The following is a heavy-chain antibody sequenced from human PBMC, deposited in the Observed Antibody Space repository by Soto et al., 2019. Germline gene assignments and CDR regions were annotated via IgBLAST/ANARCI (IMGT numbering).Heavy chain of an antibody. D-gene: IGHD3-22*01. Sequence: QVQLQESGPGLVKPSQTLSLTCTVSGGSISSGGYHCNWIRQRPGQGLEWIGYVFYSGSTYYNPYLDSRLSMSVETSKTQFSLTLRSVTAADMAVYYCARARDSSGLAFDSWGQGTIVTVSS. J-gene: IGHJ3*02. V-gene: IGHV4-31*03. CDR1: GGSISSGGYH. CDR3: ARARDSSGLAFDS. CDR2: VFYSGST.